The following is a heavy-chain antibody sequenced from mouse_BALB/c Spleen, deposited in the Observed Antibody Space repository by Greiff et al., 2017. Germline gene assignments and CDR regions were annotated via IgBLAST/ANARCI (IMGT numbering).Heavy chain of an antibody. CDR3: ARDDPYYGNYVYAMDY. V-gene: IGHV7-1*02. CDR1: GFTFSDFY. J-gene: IGHJ4*01. Sequence: EVHLVESGGGLVQPGGSLRLSCATSGFTFSDFYMEWVRQPPGKRLEWIAASRNKANDYTTEYSASVKGRFIVSRDTSQSILYLQMNALRAEDTAIYYCARDDPYYGNYVYAMDYWGQGTSVTVSS. CDR2: SRNKANDYTT. D-gene: IGHD2-10*01.